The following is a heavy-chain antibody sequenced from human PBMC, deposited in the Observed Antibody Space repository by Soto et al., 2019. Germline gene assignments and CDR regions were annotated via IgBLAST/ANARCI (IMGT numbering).Heavy chain of an antibody. J-gene: IGHJ6*02. D-gene: IGHD5-12*01. CDR2: IYPGDSDT. CDR1: GYGFITYW. V-gene: IGHV5-51*01. Sequence: VESLKISCQVSGYGFITYWVSCVRQMPVKVLEWMGIIYPGDSDTRYSPSFQGQVTISVDKSISTAYLQWSSLKASDTAMYFCARTRGYTSTYYYYYGMDVWGQGTTVTVSS. CDR3: ARTRGYTSTYYYYYGMDV.